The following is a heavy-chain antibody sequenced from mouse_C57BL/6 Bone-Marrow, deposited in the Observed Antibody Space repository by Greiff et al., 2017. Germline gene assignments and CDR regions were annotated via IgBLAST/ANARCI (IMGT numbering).Heavy chain of an antibody. J-gene: IGHJ4*01. CDR1: GFTFTDYY. V-gene: IGHV7-4*01. Sequence: EVQGVESGGGLVQPGASLRLSCAASGFTFTDYYMSWVRQPPGKAPEWLALIRNKANGYTTEYTASVKGRFTISRDNSQNILYLQMTTLRAEDSATYYCVKAVRGSSLYYAMDYWGQGTSVTVSS. CDR3: VKAVRGSSLYYAMDY. D-gene: IGHD1-1*01. CDR2: IRNKANGYTT.